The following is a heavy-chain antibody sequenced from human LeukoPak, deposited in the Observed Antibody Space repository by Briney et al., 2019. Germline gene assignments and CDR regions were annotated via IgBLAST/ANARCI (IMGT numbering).Heavy chain of an antibody. Sequence: GASVKVSCKPSGYTFGTHWMHWVRQAPGQGLEWMAIINPSGGFRSYAQKFQGRVTVTRDMSTRTVYMELSDLRPEDTALYYCARDYSGQWEQLTGWWIDPWGQGTLVIVSS. CDR2: INPSGGFR. CDR3: ARDYSGQWEQLTGWWIDP. D-gene: IGHD1-26*01. CDR1: GYTFGTHW. V-gene: IGHV1-46*01. J-gene: IGHJ5*02.